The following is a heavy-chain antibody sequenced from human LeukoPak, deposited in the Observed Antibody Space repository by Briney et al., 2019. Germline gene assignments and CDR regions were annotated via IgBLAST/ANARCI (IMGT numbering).Heavy chain of an antibody. J-gene: IGHJ5*02. V-gene: IGHV1-3*01. CDR2: INAGNGNT. CDR1: GYTFTSYA. CDR3: ANSYYDSSGSRWFDP. Sequence: GALVKVSCKASGYTFTSYAMHWVRQAPGQRLEWMGWINAGNGNTKYSQKFQGRVTITRDTSASTAYMELSSLRSEDTAVYYCANSYYDSSGSRWFDPWGQGTLVTVSS. D-gene: IGHD3-22*01.